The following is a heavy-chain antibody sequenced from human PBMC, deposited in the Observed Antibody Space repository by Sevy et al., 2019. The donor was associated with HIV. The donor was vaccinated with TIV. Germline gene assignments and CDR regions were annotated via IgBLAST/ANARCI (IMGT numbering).Heavy chain of an antibody. CDR1: GFTLGSYW. J-gene: IGHJ4*02. V-gene: IGHV3-74*01. CDR2: INSAASDI. Sequence: GGSLRLSCEASGFTLGSYWMHWVRRVPGKGLVWVARINSAASDIVYAGSVKGRFIISRDNARNTLYLQMNGLRVDDTAVYYCARDRRDAPGPVTYRTMFDWWGQGTQVTVSS. D-gene: IGHD2-21*02. CDR3: ARDRRDAPGPVTYRTMFDW.